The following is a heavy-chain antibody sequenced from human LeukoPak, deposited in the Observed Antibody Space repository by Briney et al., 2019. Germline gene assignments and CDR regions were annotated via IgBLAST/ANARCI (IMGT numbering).Heavy chain of an antibody. J-gene: IGHJ4*02. CDR1: GGSISRSSYY. V-gene: IGHV4-39*01. D-gene: IGHD6-13*01. Sequence: SETLSLTCSVSGGSISRSSYYWGWTRQPPGKGLEWIGSIYYSGSTYYNPSLKSRVTISVDTSRNQFSLKLGSVTAADTAVYYCARHGSIATGAFTYWGQGTLVTVSS. CDR3: ARHGSIATGAFTY. CDR2: IYYSGST.